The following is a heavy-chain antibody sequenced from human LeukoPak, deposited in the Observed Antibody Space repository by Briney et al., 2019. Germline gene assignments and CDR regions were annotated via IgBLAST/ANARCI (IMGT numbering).Heavy chain of an antibody. CDR1: GGSFSGYY. J-gene: IGHJ4*02. V-gene: IGHV4-34*01. CDR2: INHSGST. Sequence: SETLSLTCAVYGGSFSGYYWSWIRQPPGKGLEWIGEINHSGSTNYNPSLKSRVTISVDTSKNQFSLKLSSVTAADTAVYYCARGRGYCSSTSCYYFDYWGQGALVTVSP. CDR3: ARGRGYCSSTSCYYFDY. D-gene: IGHD2-2*01.